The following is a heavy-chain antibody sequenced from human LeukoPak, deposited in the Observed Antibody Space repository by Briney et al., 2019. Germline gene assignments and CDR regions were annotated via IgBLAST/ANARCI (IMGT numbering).Heavy chain of an antibody. V-gene: IGHV3-53*01. J-gene: IGHJ6*02. CDR3: AGEYSSSSGYYYYYGMDV. Sequence: GGSLRLSCAASGFTVSSDYMGWVRQAPGKGMEWVSVIYSGGSTYYADSVKGRFTISRDNSKNTLYLQMNSLRAEDTAVYYCAGEYSSSSGYYYYYGMDVWGQGTTVTVSS. CDR2: IYSGGST. D-gene: IGHD6-6*01. CDR1: GFTVSSDY.